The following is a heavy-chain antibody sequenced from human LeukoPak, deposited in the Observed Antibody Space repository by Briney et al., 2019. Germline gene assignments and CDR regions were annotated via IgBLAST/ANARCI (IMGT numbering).Heavy chain of an antibody. CDR2: ISGSGDNT. CDR3: AKEPGEYSSSRYFDY. CDR1: GFTFSSYA. D-gene: IGHD6-6*01. V-gene: IGHV3-23*01. J-gene: IGHJ4*02. Sequence: GGSLRLSCAASGFTFSSYAMSWVRQAPGKGLEWVSGISGSGDNTYYADSVKGRFTISRDNSKNTLYLQMNSLRAEDTAVYYCAKEPGEYSSSRYFDYWGQGTLVTVSS.